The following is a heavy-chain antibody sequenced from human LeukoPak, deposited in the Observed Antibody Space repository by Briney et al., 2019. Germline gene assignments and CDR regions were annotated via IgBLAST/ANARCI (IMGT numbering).Heavy chain of an antibody. CDR3: ARDNSCISSSCGNSHMDV. J-gene: IGHJ6*03. Sequence: GASVKVSCKASGYTFIGYYIHWVRQAPGQGLEWMGWINPNSGGTDFAQRFQGRVTMTRDTSISTVYMELSRLRSDDTAVYYCARDNSCISSSCGNSHMDVWGKGTTVTVSS. D-gene: IGHD2-2*01. V-gene: IGHV1-2*02. CDR2: INPNSGGT. CDR1: GYTFIGYY.